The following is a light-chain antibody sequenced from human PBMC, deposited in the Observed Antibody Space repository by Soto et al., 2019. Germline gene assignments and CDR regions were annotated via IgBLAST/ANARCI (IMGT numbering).Light chain of an antibody. V-gene: IGKV1-9*01. CDR3: QQLNSYPV. CDR2: AAS. J-gene: IGKJ4*01. CDR1: QSISSY. Sequence: DIQMTQSPSSLSASVGDRVTITCRASQSISSYLNWYQQKPGKAPKLLIYAASTLQGGVPSRFSGSESGTEFTLTISSLQPEDFATYYCQQLNSYPVFGGGTKVDIK.